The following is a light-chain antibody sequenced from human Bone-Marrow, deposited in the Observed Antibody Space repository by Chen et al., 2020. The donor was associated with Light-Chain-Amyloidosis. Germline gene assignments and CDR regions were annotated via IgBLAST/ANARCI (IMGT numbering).Light chain of an antibody. Sequence: SYVLTQPSSVSVAPGQTATIACGGNNIGSTSVHWYQQTPGQAPLLVVYDESDRPSGIPSRLSGSDSGNTATLTISRDEAGDQAASCCQVWWRISDRPMFGGGTKLTVL. CDR2: DES. CDR3: QVWWRISDRPM. CDR1: NIGSTS. V-gene: IGLV3-21*02. J-gene: IGLJ3*02.